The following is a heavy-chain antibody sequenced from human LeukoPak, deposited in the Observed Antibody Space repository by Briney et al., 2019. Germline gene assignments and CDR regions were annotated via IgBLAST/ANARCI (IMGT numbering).Heavy chain of an antibody. V-gene: IGHV4-61*05. Sequence: SETLSLTCTVSGDSISTSNSYWGWIRQPPGKGLEWIGYIYYSGSTNYNPSLKSRVTISVDTSKNQFSLKLSSVTAADTAVYYCARVTGYTIEDYFDYWGQGTLVTVSA. CDR2: IYYSGST. J-gene: IGHJ4*02. CDR3: ARVTGYTIEDYFDY. CDR1: GDSISTSNSY. D-gene: IGHD3-9*01.